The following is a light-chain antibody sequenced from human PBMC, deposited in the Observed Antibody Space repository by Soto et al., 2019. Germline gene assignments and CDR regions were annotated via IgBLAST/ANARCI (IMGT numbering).Light chain of an antibody. CDR2: GAS. V-gene: IGKV1-27*01. CDR3: QKYTSAPFT. J-gene: IGKJ3*01. Sequence: DIQMTQSPSSLSASVGDRVTITCRASQAFSNYLAWYQQKPGKVPKLLIYGASTLQSGVPSRFSGSGSGTDFTLTISSLQPEDVATYYCQKYTSAPFTFGPGTKVDIK. CDR1: QAFSNY.